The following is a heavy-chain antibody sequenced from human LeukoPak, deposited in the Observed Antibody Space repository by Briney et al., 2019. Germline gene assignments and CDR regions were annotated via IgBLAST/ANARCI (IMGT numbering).Heavy chain of an antibody. D-gene: IGHD3-10*01. J-gene: IGHJ4*02. CDR3: AKESPYYSGRDYYFDY. CDR2: ISGSGDKT. Sequence: GGSLRLSCAASGFTFSSYAMSWVRQAPGKGLEWVSLISGSGDKTYYADSVKGRFTISRDNSKNTVYLQMNSLRAEDTAVYYCAKESPYYSGRDYYFDYWGQGTLVTVSS. V-gene: IGHV3-23*01. CDR1: GFTFSSYA.